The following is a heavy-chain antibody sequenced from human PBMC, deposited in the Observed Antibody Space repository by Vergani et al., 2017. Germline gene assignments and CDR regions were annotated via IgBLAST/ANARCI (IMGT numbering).Heavy chain of an antibody. Sequence: EVQLVQSGADVKKPGVSLTISCKGSGYIFTSYWIGWVRQMPGKGLEWLVISYPGDSDTRYSPSVQGQVTIPANKSIRTAYLQWSSRKASDTAMYYCAGQGVWGLVVXAATPWYYYYGMDVWGQGTTVTVSS. CDR1: GYIFTSYW. D-gene: IGHD2-15*01. J-gene: IGHJ6*02. V-gene: IGHV5-51*01. CDR2: SYPGDSDT. CDR3: AGQGVWGLVVXAATPWYYYYGMDV.